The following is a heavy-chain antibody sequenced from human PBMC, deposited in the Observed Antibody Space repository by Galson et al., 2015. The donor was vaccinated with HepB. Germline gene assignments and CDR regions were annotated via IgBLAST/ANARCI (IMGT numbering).Heavy chain of an antibody. CDR1: GFTFSSYA. CDR3: ARGGGTVVTPFDY. V-gene: IGHV3-30*04. CDR2: ISYDGTNK. Sequence: SLRLSCAASGFTFSSYAMSWVRQAPGKGLEWVAVISYDGTNKYYADSVKGRFTISRDNSKNTLYLQMNSLRAEDTAVCYCARGGGTVVTPFDYWGQGTLVTVSS. D-gene: IGHD4-23*01. J-gene: IGHJ4*02.